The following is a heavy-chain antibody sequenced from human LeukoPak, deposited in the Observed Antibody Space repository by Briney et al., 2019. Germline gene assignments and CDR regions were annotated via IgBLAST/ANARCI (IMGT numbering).Heavy chain of an antibody. CDR3: ARGRYGGSYLLDY. D-gene: IGHD1-26*01. V-gene: IGHV1-24*01. CDR2: FDPEDGET. Sequence: GASVKVSCKVSGYTLTELSMHWVRQAPGKGLEWMGGFDPEDGETIYAQKFQGRVTMTRDTSISTAYMELSRLRSDDTAVYYCARGRYGGSYLLDYWGQGTLVTVSS. CDR1: GYTLTELS. J-gene: IGHJ4*02.